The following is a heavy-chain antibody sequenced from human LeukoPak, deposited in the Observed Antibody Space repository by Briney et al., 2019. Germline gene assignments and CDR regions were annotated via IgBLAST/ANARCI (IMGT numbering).Heavy chain of an antibody. CDR1: GYTFTGYY. D-gene: IGHD2-2*01. CDR3: ARDHCSSTSCRNVGHWFDP. CDR2: INPNSGGT. V-gene: IGHV1-2*02. J-gene: IGHJ5*02. Sequence: ASVKVSCKASGYTFTGYYMHWVRQVPGQGLEWMGWINPNSGGTNYAQKFQGRVTMTRDTSISTAYMELSRLRSDDTAVYYCARDHCSSTSCRNVGHWFDPWGQGTLVTVSS.